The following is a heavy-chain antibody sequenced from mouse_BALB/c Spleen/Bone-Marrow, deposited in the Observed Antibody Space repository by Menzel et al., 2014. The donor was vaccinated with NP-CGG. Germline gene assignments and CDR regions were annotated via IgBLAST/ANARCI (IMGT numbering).Heavy chain of an antibody. V-gene: IGHV1-15*01. CDR3: TRGGNFITTVVVGFDY. Sequence: VQLQQSGAELVRPGASVTLSCKASGYTFTDYEMHWVKRTPVHGLEWIGAIDPETGGTAYNQKFKGKATLTADKSSSTAYMELRSLTSEDSAVYYCTRGGNFITTVVVGFDYWGQGTTLTVSS. D-gene: IGHD1-1*01. CDR1: GYTFTDYE. J-gene: IGHJ2*01. CDR2: IDPETGGT.